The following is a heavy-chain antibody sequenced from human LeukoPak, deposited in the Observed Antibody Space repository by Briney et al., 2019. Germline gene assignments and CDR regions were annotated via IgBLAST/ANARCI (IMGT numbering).Heavy chain of an antibody. CDR1: GFTFSSYD. D-gene: IGHD2-15*01. Sequence: GGSLRLSCAASGFTFSSYDMYWVRQATGKGLEWVSAIGTAGDTYYPGSVKGRFTISRENAKNSLHLQMNSLRVGDTAVYYCVRGPYCSGGSCYGHFDHWGQGTLVTASS. CDR3: VRGPYCSGGSCYGHFDH. J-gene: IGHJ4*02. V-gene: IGHV3-13*01. CDR2: IGTAGDT.